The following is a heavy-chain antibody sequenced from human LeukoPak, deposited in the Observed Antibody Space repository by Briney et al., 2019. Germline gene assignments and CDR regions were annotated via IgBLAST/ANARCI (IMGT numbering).Heavy chain of an antibody. J-gene: IGHJ4*02. CDR1: GYTFSIYW. D-gene: IGHD3-10*01. Sequence: GGSLRLSCAASGYTFSIYWMSWVRQAPGRGLEWVANIKQDGSEKYYVDSVKGRFTISRDNAKNSLYLQMNSLRAEDTAVYYCARGGLLWFGEPPHYFDYWGQGTLVTVSS. CDR3: ARGGLLWFGEPPHYFDY. CDR2: IKQDGSEK. V-gene: IGHV3-7*01.